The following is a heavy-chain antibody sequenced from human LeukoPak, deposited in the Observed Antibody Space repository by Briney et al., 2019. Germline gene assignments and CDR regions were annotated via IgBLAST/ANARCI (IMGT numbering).Heavy chain of an antibody. CDR3: ARDQGGDGYNPFFDY. Sequence: SETLSLTCTVSGCSISSSSYYWGWIRQPPGKGLEWIGSIYYSGSTYYNPSLKSRVTISVDTSKNQFSLKLSSVTAADTAVYYCARDQGGDGYNPFFDYWGQGTLVTVSS. V-gene: IGHV4-39*07. CDR1: GCSISSSSYY. D-gene: IGHD5-24*01. J-gene: IGHJ4*02. CDR2: IYYSGST.